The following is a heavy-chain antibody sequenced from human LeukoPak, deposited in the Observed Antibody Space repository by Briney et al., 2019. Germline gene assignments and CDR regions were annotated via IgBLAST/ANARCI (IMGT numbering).Heavy chain of an antibody. V-gene: IGHV1-69*13. CDR1: GGTFSSYA. Sequence: SVKVSCKASGGTFSSYAISWVRQAPGQGLEWMGGIIPIFGTANYAQKFQGRVTITADESTSTAYMELSSLRSEDTAVYYCIVVPAAMTYYMDVWGKGTTVTVSS. CDR3: IVVPAAMTYYMDV. CDR2: IIPIFGTA. J-gene: IGHJ6*03. D-gene: IGHD2-2*01.